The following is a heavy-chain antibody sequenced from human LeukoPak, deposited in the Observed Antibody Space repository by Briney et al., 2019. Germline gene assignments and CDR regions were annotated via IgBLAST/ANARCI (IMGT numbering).Heavy chain of an antibody. D-gene: IGHD5-12*01. CDR1: VGSSRAYY. V-gene: IGHV4-34*01. CDR2: INHSVTT. J-gene: IGHJ4*02. CDR3: ARVSGYDSDFDY. Sequence: PSQTLSPTSAVYVGSSRAYYWSWIRQPPGKGLEWIGEINHSVTTNYNPSLKSRVTISVDTSKNQFSLKLSSVTAADTAVYYCARVSGYDSDFDYWGQGTLVTVSS.